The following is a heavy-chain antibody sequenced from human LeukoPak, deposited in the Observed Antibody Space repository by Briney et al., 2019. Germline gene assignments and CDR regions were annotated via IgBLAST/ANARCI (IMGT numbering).Heavy chain of an antibody. CDR2: INHSGST. D-gene: IGHD2-15*01. CDR1: GGSFSGYY. J-gene: IGHJ4*02. CDR3: GRGQGSGGSCPLLYYFDY. Sequence: SETLSLTCAVYGGSFSGYYWSWIRQPPGKGLEWIGEINHSGSTNYNPSLKSRVTISVDTSKNQFSLKLSSVTAADTAVYYCGRGQGSGGSCPLLYYFDYWGQGTLVTVSS. V-gene: IGHV4-34*01.